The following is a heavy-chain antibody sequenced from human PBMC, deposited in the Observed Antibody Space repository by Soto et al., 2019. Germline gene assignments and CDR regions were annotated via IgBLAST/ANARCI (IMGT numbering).Heavy chain of an antibody. CDR1: GDSVSSNSAA. D-gene: IGHD5-12*01. Sequence: SQTLSLTCAISGDSVSSNSAAWNWIRQSPSRGLEWLGRTYYRSKWYNDYAVSVKSRITINPDTSKNQFSLQLNSVTPEDTAVYYCARDTIVATISRPGEFDYWGQGTLVTVSS. CDR2: TYYRSKWYN. V-gene: IGHV6-1*01. CDR3: ARDTIVATISRPGEFDY. J-gene: IGHJ4*02.